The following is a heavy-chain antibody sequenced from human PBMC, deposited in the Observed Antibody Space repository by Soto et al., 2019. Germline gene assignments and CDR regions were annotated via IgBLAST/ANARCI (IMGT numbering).Heavy chain of an antibody. J-gene: IGHJ3*01. CDR1: NYLFGAFG. CDR2: ITPYNGNT. V-gene: IGHV1-18*01. CDR3: ARISARRNDFDV. Sequence: QVQLVQSGAEVKNPGASVKVSCQASNYLFGAFGISWVRQAPGQGLEWMGWITPYNGNTHYAEKFQDRVTMTADKSTTTPYMEVRRLTSDDTAVYFCARISARRNDFDVWGQGTVVTVSS.